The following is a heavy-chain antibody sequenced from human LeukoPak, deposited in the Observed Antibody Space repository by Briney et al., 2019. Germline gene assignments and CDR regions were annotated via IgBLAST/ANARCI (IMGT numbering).Heavy chain of an antibody. J-gene: IGHJ4*02. Sequence: PGGSLRLSCAASGFTFSSYSMNWVRQAPGKGLEWVSSISSSSSYIYYADSVKGRFTISRDNAKNPLYLQMNSLRAEDTAVYYCAREGYYYDSSGYPDYWGQGTLVTVSS. V-gene: IGHV3-21*01. CDR3: AREGYYYDSSGYPDY. D-gene: IGHD3-22*01. CDR1: GFTFSSYS. CDR2: ISSSSSYI.